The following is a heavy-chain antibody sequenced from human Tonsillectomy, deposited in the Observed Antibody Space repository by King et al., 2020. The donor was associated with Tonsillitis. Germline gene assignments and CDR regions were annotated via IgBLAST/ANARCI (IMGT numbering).Heavy chain of an antibody. Sequence: VQLQESGPGLVKPSQTLSLTCTVSGGSISGGTYYWSWIRQHPGKGLEWIGYIYYSGNSGNTYYNPSLKSRLTISVDTSKNQFSLKLSSVTAADTAIYYCGSYEGVVFHPWGQGTLVTVSS. CDR2: IYYSGNSGNT. J-gene: IGHJ5*02. D-gene: IGHD3-3*01. CDR1: GGSISGGTYY. V-gene: IGHV4-31*03. CDR3: GSYEGVVFHP.